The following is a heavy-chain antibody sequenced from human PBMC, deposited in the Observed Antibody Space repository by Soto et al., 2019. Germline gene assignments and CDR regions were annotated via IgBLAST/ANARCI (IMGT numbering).Heavy chain of an antibody. D-gene: IGHD5-12*01. CDR3: ARWVATNDYYYYGMDV. CDR2: IYYSGST. J-gene: IGHJ6*02. Sequence: NPSETLSLTCTVSGGSISSYYWSWIRQPPGKGLEWIGYIYYSGSTNYNPSLKSRVTISVDTSKNQFPLKLSSVTAADTAVYYCARWVATNDYYYYGMDVWGQGTTVTVSS. V-gene: IGHV4-59*01. CDR1: GGSISSYY.